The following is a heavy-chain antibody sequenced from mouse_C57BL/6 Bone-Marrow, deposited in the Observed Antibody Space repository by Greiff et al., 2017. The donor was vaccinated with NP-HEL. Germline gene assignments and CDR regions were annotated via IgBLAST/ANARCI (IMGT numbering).Heavy chain of an antibody. CDR2: IHPNSGST. J-gene: IGHJ1*03. V-gene: IGHV1-64*01. D-gene: IGHD2-3*01. Sequence: QVQLQQPGAELVKPGASVKLSCKASGYTFTSYWMHWVKQRPGQGLEWIGMIHPNSGSTNYNEKFKSKATLTVDKSSSTAYMQLSSLTSEDSAVYYCASRAVDGYYPYFDVWGTGTTVTVSS. CDR1: GYTFTSYW. CDR3: ASRAVDGYYPYFDV.